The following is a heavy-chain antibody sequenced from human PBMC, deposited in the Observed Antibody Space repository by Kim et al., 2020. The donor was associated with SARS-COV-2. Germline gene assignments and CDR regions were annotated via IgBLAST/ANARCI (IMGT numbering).Heavy chain of an antibody. V-gene: IGHV1-46*01. CDR2: INPSGGST. CDR1: GYTFTSYY. D-gene: IGHD3-22*01. Sequence: ASVKVSCKASGYTFTSYYMHWVRQAPGQGLEWMGIINPSGGSTSYAQKFQGRVTMTRDTSTSTVYMELSSLRSEDTAVYYCAREYYYDSSGYWGSLGYWGQGTLVTVST. J-gene: IGHJ4*02. CDR3: AREYYYDSSGYWGSLGY.